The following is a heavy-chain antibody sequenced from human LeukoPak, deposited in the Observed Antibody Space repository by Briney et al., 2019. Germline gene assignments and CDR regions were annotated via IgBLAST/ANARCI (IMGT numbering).Heavy chain of an antibody. CDR3: ARHIGGGIEDMDV. CDR2: IYVTGNR. Sequence: PSETLSLSCTASGGSIGTYYWSWVRPSPEKLQEWIGYIYVTGNRYNPYLQSRVTISVDTSRNQFFLKMSSVTAADTAVYYCARHIGGGIEDMDVWGKGTKVTVSS. D-gene: IGHD3-16*02. V-gene: IGHV4-59*08. J-gene: IGHJ6*03. CDR1: GGSIGTYY.